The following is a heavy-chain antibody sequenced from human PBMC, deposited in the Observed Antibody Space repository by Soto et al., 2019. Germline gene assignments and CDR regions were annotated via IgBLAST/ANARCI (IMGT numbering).Heavy chain of an antibody. V-gene: IGHV3-30*18. CDR1: GFTFSSYG. J-gene: IGHJ4*02. CDR2: ISYDGSNK. CDR3: AKGMVRLSFDY. Sequence: QVQLVESGGGVVQPGRSLRLSCAASGFTFSSYGMHWVRQAPGKGLEWVAVISYDGSNKYYADSVKGRFTISRDNSKNTLYLQMNSLRAEDTAVYYCAKGMVRLSFDYLVQGTLVTVSS. D-gene: IGHD3-10*01.